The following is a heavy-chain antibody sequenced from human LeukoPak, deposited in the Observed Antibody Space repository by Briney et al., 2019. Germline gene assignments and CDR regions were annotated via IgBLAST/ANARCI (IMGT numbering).Heavy chain of an antibody. V-gene: IGHV1-69*13. J-gene: IGHJ5*02. Sequence: ASVKVSCQASGGTFSSYVISWVRQAPGQGLDWMGGIIPIFGTADYAQKFQGRVTSTADESTSTAYMELSSLRCEDTDVYYCARDLYDSSGYYSNWFDPRGQGTLVTVSS. CDR3: ARDLYDSSGYYSNWFDP. D-gene: IGHD3-22*01. CDR2: IIPIFGTA. CDR1: GGTFSSYV.